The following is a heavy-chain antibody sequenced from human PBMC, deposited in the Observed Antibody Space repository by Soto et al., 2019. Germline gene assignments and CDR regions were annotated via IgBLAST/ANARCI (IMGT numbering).Heavy chain of an antibody. J-gene: IGHJ6*03. D-gene: IGHD2-2*01. CDR1: GFTFGSYA. CDR3: ATALRASLTFFYYMDV. V-gene: IGHV3-23*01. CDR2: LGGNGFTT. Sequence: EVQLLESGGGLVQPGGSLRLSCVVSGFTFGSYAMSWVRQAPEKWPECVAILGGNGFTTYYADSVKGRFTISGDKSKCSRFMQMYSLRADDTGVYYCATALRASLTFFYYMDVWGRGASVPVSS.